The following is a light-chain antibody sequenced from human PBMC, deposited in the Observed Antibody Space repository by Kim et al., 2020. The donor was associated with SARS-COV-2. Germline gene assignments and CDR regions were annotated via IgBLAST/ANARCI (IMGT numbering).Light chain of an antibody. J-gene: IGLJ1*01. Sequence: VTMPSTAPIIDIGGYKFLFWYHQHPHKAPQLIIYAVTKRPPGVPDRFSVSKSGKTASLTVSGLQTEDEADYYCSSYAGSNNVGVFGTGTKVTVL. V-gene: IGLV2-8*01. CDR2: AVT. CDR3: SSYAGSNNVGV. CDR1: IIDIGGYKF.